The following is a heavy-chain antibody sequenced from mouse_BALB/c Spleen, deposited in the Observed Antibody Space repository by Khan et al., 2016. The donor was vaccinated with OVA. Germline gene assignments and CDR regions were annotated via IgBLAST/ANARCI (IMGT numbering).Heavy chain of an antibody. CDR1: GYSFTSYY. Sequence: VQLQQSGPELMKPGASVNLSCKASGYSFTSYYIHWVKQSHGKSLEWIGYIDPFNGGTDYNQKFKGKATWTVDKSSSTAYMHLSSLTSEDSAVYYCARGAFGYWGQGTLVTVSA. CDR2: IDPFNGGT. V-gene: IGHV1S135*01. J-gene: IGHJ3*01. CDR3: ARGAFGY.